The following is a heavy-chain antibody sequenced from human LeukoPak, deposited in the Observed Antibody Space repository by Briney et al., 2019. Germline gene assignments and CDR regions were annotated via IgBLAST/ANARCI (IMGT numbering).Heavy chain of an antibody. D-gene: IGHD6-19*01. V-gene: IGHV3-74*01. CDR3: TRGPSGWFASDL. Sequence: GGTLSLSCAASGFTFSSCALSWVRQPQGKGLVWVSPINSDGSSTSYADSVKGRFTISRDNAKNTLSLQMNSLRAEDTAVYYCTRGPSGWFASDLWGQGTLVTVSS. J-gene: IGHJ5*02. CDR1: GFTFSSCA. CDR2: INSDGSST.